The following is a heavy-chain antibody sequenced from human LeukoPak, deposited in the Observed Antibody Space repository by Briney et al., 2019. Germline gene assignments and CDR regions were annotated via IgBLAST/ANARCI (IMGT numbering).Heavy chain of an antibody. V-gene: IGHV1-18*01. CDR1: GYTNTSYG. D-gene: IGHD3-22*01. Sequence: ASVKVSCKASGYTNTSYGISLVRQAPGQGLEWMGWISAYNGNTNYAQKLQGRVTMTTDTSTSTAYMELRSLRSDDTAVYYCARAGYYYDSSGYYYASGGGYYFDYWGQGTLVTVSS. J-gene: IGHJ4*02. CDR3: ARAGYYYDSSGYYYASGGGYYFDY. CDR2: ISAYNGNT.